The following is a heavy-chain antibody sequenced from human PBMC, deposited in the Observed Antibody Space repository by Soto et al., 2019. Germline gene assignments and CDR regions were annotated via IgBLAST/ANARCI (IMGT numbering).Heavy chain of an antibody. CDR2: IIHILGIA. D-gene: IGHD5-12*01. CDR3: ASDSGYVKPLAARPNYYFHY. Sequence: QVQLVQSGAEVKKPGSSVKVSCKASGGTFSSYTISWVRQAPGQGLEWMGRIIHILGIANYEQKFQGRVTITADKSTSTAYMELSSLRSEDTAVYYCASDSGYVKPLAARPNYYFHYWGQGTLVTVSS. J-gene: IGHJ4*02. V-gene: IGHV1-69*02. CDR1: GGTFSSYT.